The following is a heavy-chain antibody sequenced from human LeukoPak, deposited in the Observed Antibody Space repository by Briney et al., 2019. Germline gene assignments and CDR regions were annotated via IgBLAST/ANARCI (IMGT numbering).Heavy chain of an antibody. D-gene: IGHD3-22*01. CDR3: ARWTPYDDTGYYRFDS. CDR1: GGSISGYY. V-gene: IGHV4-59*01. Sequence: SETLSLTCTVSGGSISGYYWSWIRQPPGKGLKLIGYSYYSGTTNYNPSLRSRVIISVDTSKNQFSLKVRSVTTADTAVYYCARWTPYDDTGYYRFDSWGQGTLVTVSS. J-gene: IGHJ4*02. CDR2: SYYSGTT.